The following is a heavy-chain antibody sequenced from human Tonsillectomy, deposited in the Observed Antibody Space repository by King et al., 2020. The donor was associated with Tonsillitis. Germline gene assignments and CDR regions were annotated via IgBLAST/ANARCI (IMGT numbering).Heavy chain of an antibody. V-gene: IGHV3-30*02. J-gene: IGHJ4*02. CDR3: AKDSYSSAVAVHY. CDR2: IRYDGSNK. D-gene: IGHD6-19*01. Sequence: VQLVESGGGVVQPGGSLRLSCAASGFTFSTYSMHWVRQAPGKGLEWVAFIRYDGSNKYYADSVRGRFTISRDNSKNTLYLQMNSLRTEDTAVYYCAKDSYSSAVAVHYWGQETLVTVSS. CDR1: GFTFSTYS.